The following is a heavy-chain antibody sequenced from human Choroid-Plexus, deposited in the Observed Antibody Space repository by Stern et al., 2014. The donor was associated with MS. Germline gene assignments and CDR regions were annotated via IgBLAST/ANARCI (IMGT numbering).Heavy chain of an antibody. CDR2: ISYDGSDK. D-gene: IGHD2-15*01. CDR1: GFTFSNFG. V-gene: IGHV3-30*18. J-gene: IGHJ4*02. Sequence: VQLLKSGGGVAQPGRPLILSCAASGFTFSNFGMHWVRQAPGKGLEWVALISYDGSDKYYADSVKGRFTILRDNSKNTLYMHMNSLRAEDTAVYYCAKDRQWSTYFFDYWGQGSLVTVSS. CDR3: AKDRQWSTYFFDY.